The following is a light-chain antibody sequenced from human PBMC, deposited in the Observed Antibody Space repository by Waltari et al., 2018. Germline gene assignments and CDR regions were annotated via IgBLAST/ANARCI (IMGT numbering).Light chain of an antibody. J-gene: IGLJ2*01. V-gene: IGLV3-9*01. Sequence: SFDLTQPLSVSVALGQTARLTCGGDNIGSRNVHWYQQKPGQAPILVIYRDNNRPSGIPERFSGSNSGNSATLSISRAQAWDEADYFCQVWDSSSNAVFGGGTKLTVL. CDR3: QVWDSSSNAV. CDR1: NIGSRN. CDR2: RDN.